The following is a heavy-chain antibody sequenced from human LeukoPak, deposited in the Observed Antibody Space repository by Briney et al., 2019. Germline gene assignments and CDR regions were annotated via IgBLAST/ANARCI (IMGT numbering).Heavy chain of an antibody. Sequence: ASVKVSCKASGDTFSSYTISWVRQAPGQGLEWVGRIHPKSGGANYAQKFRDRVTLTRDTSINTAYMELSGLRSDDAAVYYCARAYYDSSGYFGWGTDYYYYYMDVWGEGTTVTISS. V-gene: IGHV1-2*06. CDR2: IHPKSGGA. D-gene: IGHD3-22*01. CDR1: GDTFSSYT. J-gene: IGHJ6*03. CDR3: ARAYYDSSGYFGWGTDYYYYYMDV.